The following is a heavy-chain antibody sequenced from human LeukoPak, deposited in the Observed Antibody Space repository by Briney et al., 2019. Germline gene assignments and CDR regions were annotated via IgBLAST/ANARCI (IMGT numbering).Heavy chain of an antibody. CDR2: ISGSGGST. V-gene: IGHV3-23*01. Sequence: GSLRLSCAASGFTFSSYAMGWVRQAPGKGLEWVSAISGSGGSTYYADSVKGRFTISRDNSKNTLYLQMNSLRAEDTAVYYCAKDLPVRGVIPYYFDYWGQGTLVTVSS. CDR1: GFTFSSYA. CDR3: AKDLPVRGVIPYYFDY. D-gene: IGHD3-10*01. J-gene: IGHJ4*02.